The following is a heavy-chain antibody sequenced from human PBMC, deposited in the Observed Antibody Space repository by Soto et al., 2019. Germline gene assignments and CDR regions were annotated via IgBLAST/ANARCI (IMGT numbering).Heavy chain of an antibody. J-gene: IGHJ4*02. CDR3: AHKGSGSRAIDY. Sequence: QITLKESGPTLVKPTQTLTLTCTFSGFSVSTSGVGVGWIRQPPGKALEWLAVIYWDDSKTYSPSLKSRLTITKDTSRDQVVLTMTNMDPVDTATYYCAHKGSGSRAIDYWGQGALVTVSS. V-gene: IGHV2-5*02. D-gene: IGHD3-10*01. CDR1: GFSVSTSGVG. CDR2: IYWDDSK.